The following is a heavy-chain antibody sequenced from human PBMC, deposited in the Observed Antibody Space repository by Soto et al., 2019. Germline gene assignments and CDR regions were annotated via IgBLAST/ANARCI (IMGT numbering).Heavy chain of an antibody. D-gene: IGHD5-18*01. CDR3: AREVAYSYGGYDFDY. Sequence: QVPLVESGGGVVQPGRSLRLSCAASGFTFSSYAMHWVRQAAGKGLEWVAVISSDGSNKYYAYSVKGRFTISRDKSKNTLDLQMHSLRAEDTAVYYCAREVAYSYGGYDFDYWDQATLVTVSS. CDR2: ISSDGSNK. J-gene: IGHJ4*02. V-gene: IGHV3-30-3*01. CDR1: GFTFSSYA.